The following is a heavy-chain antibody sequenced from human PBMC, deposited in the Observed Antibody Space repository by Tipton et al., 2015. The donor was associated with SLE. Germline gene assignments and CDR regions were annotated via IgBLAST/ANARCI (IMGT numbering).Heavy chain of an antibody. CDR1: GGSISSGGYY. CDR2: IYYSGST. CDR3: ARGLEWLPRGAFDI. Sequence: TLSLTCTVSGGSISSGGYYWSWIRQHPGKGLEWIGYIYYSGSTHYNPSLKSRVTISVDTSKNQFSLKLSSVTAADTAVYYCARGLEWLPRGAFDIWGQGTMVTVSS. D-gene: IGHD3-3*01. J-gene: IGHJ3*02. V-gene: IGHV4-31*03.